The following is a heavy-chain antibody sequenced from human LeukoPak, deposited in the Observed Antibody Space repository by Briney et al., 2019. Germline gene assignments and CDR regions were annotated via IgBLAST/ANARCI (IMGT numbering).Heavy chain of an antibody. Sequence: GGSLRLSCAASGFTFSSYWMHWVRQAPGKGLVWVSRINSDGSSTSYADSVKGRFTISRDNAKNTLYLQMNSLRAEDTAVYYCARGYCSSTSCYERNAFDIWGQGTMVAVSS. CDR2: INSDGSST. D-gene: IGHD2-2*01. V-gene: IGHV3-74*01. CDR3: ARGYCSSTSCYERNAFDI. J-gene: IGHJ3*02. CDR1: GFTFSSYW.